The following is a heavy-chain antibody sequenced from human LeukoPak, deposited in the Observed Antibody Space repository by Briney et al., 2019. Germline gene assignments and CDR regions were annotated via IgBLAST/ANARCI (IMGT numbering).Heavy chain of an antibody. V-gene: IGHV3-74*01. J-gene: IGHJ3*02. CDR1: GFTFSSYW. Sequence: GGSLRLSCAASGFTFSSYWMHWVRQAPGKGLVWVSRINTDGSSTSYADSVKGRFTISRDNAKNTLYLQMNSLRAEDTAVYYCAREGYCSSTSCYRAFDIWGQGTMVTVSS. CDR3: AREGYCSSTSCYRAFDI. CDR2: INTDGSST. D-gene: IGHD2-2*01.